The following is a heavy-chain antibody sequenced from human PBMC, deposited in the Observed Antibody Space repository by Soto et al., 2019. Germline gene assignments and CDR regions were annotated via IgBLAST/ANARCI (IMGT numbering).Heavy chain of an antibody. CDR3: GRDTRSRYRFGESSNLDS. D-gene: IGHD3-10*01. J-gene: IGHJ4*02. V-gene: IGHV1-18*01. CDR1: GFSFRSSG. CDR2: ISAYDGDT. Sequence: QVQLLQSGPEVKEPGASVKVSCKASGFSFRSSGISWVRQAPGQGLEWLGWISAYDGDTNYLQKVKGRVTLTTDTPTNTAYMELRSLRSDDTAVYYCGRDTRSRYRFGESSNLDSWGQGTQVTVAS.